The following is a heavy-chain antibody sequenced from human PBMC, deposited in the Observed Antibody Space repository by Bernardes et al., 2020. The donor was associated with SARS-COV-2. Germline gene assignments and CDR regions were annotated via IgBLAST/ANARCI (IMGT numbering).Heavy chain of an antibody. CDR2: TPPDGSGA. CDR1: GFTFSSYC. D-gene: IGHD2-15*01. Sequence: GGSLRLSCAASGFTFSSYCMHWVRQVSGKGLVWVSHTPPDGSGANYADSVKGRFTISRDNAKNTLYLQMNSLRVEDTAVYYCVRSGGWLDYWGQGTLVTVSS. CDR3: VRSGGWLDY. J-gene: IGHJ4*02. V-gene: IGHV3-74*01.